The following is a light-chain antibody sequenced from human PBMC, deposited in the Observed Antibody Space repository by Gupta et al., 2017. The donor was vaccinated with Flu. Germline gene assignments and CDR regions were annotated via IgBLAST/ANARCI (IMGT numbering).Light chain of an antibody. Sequence: QSALTHPASVSGSPGQSLTISCTGTSSDIGGYNYVSWYQQYPGKVPKLLIYEVSYRPSGISDRFSGSKSGNTASLTISGLQADDEADYYCSAYTGSVTVFGGGTKLTVL. CDR1: SSDIGGYNY. J-gene: IGLJ3*02. V-gene: IGLV2-14*01. CDR3: SAYTGSVTV. CDR2: EVS.